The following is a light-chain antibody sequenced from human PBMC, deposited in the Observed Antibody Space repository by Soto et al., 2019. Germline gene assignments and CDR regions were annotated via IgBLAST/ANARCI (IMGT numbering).Light chain of an antibody. V-gene: IGKV1-9*01. J-gene: IGKJ2*01. CDR2: AAS. CDR1: QGISSY. Sequence: IQLTQSPSSLSASVGDRVTITCRASQGISSYLAWYQQKPGKAPNLLIYAASTLQSGVPSRFSGSGSGTDFTLTISSLQPEDFATYYCQQFNTYPYTFGQGTNLDIK. CDR3: QQFNTYPYT.